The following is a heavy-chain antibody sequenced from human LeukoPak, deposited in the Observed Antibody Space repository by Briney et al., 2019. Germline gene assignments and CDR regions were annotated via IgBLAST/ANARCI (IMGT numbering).Heavy chain of an antibody. J-gene: IGHJ5*02. V-gene: IGHV4-39*07. CDR2: IYYSGST. Sequence: PSETLSLTCTVSGGSISSSSYYWGWLRQPPGKGLEWIGSIYYSGSTYYNPSLKSRVTISVDTSKNQFSLKLSSVTAADTAVYYCARVGPYCSSTSCRRTRWFDPWGQGTLVTVSS. CDR1: GGSISSSSYY. D-gene: IGHD2-2*01. CDR3: ARVGPYCSSTSCRRTRWFDP.